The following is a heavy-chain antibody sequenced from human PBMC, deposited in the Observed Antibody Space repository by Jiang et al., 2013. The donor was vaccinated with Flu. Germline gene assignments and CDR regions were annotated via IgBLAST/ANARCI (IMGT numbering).Heavy chain of an antibody. Sequence: VYGVPSVVTIGAGSARPQKGGWSGLGKSIHSGTTNYNPSLKSRVTISLDTSKNQFSLKLNSVTAADTAVYFCASTQNYYDSSGYYFWGQGNPGHRHL. J-gene: IGHJ4*02. V-gene: IGHV4-34*01. CDR3: ASTQNYYDSSGYYF. CDR1: GVPSVVT. CDR2: SIHSGTT. D-gene: IGHD3-22*01.